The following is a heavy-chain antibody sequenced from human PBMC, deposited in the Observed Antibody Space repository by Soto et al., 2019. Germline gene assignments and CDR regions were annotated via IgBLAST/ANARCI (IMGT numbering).Heavy chain of an antibody. D-gene: IGHD2-21*02. Sequence: PSETLSLTCAVSGGSISSGFYSWSWIRQPPGQGLEWIGYIYNSGNTYYNPSLMSRVTISVDRSQNHFSLKLTSVTAADTAAYYCARGSDGVWNWFDPWGQGTQVTVSS. CDR2: IYNSGNT. CDR1: GGSISSGFYS. J-gene: IGHJ5*02. CDR3: ARGSDGVWNWFDP. V-gene: IGHV4-30-2*01.